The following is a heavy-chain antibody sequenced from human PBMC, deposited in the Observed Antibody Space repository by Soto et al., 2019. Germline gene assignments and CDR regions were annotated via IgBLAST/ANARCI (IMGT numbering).Heavy chain of an antibody. CDR1: GFTLSRYS. CDR3: ARGGVATIFGDS. D-gene: IGHD5-12*01. J-gene: IGHJ4*02. CDR2: IDSTSATI. Sequence: EVQLVESGGGLVQPGGSLRVSCAASGFTLSRYSMNWVRQAPGKGLEWLSYIDSTSATIYYAESVKGRFLISSDNAKNSLYLQMNSLRDEDTAVYYCARGGVATIFGDSWCQGPLVTVSS. V-gene: IGHV3-48*02.